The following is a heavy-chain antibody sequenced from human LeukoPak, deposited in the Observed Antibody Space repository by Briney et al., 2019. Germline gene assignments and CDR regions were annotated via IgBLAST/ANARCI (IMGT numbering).Heavy chain of an antibody. CDR3: ATGDNFWSGYDYYYGMDV. CDR1: GYTFTSYG. Sequence: GASVKVSCKASGYTFTSYGISWVRQAPGQGLEWMGWISAYNGNTNYAQKLQGRVTMTTDTSTSTAYMELRSLRSDDTAVYYCATGDNFWSGYDYYYGMDVWGQGTTVTVSS. D-gene: IGHD3-3*01. V-gene: IGHV1-18*01. CDR2: ISAYNGNT. J-gene: IGHJ6*02.